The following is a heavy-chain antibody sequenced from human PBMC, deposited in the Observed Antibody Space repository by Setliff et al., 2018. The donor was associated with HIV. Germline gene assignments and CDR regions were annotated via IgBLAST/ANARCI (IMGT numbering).Heavy chain of an antibody. CDR2: VNQRVTS. Sequence: SETLSLTCAVNSGSFGSYYWSWLRQPPGKGLEWIGEVNQRVTSNYNSSLKSRVPMSIDESKSQFSLKLSSVTAADTAVYFCARDKRGGYFDSWGQGTLVTVSS. CDR3: ARDKRGGYFDS. V-gene: IGHV4-34*01. CDR1: SGSFGSYY. D-gene: IGHD3-16*01. J-gene: IGHJ4*02.